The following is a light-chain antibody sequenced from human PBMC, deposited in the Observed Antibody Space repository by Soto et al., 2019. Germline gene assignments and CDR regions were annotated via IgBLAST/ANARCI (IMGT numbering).Light chain of an antibody. Sequence: QSVLTQTPSVSGTPGQRVNISCSGSSSNIGRNYVYWYHQFPGMAPKLLIYRDNKRPSGVSDRFSGSKSGTSASLAISGLRSGDEADYHCATWDDSLGGPVFGGGTKLTVL. J-gene: IGLJ2*01. CDR3: ATWDDSLGGPV. CDR1: SSNIGRNY. V-gene: IGLV1-47*01. CDR2: RDN.